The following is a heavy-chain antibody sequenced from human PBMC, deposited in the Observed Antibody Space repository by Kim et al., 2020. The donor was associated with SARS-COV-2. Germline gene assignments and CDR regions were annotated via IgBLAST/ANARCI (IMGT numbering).Heavy chain of an antibody. CDR3: ANVGDRNSGGSCCDY. V-gene: IGHV3-23*01. D-gene: IGHD2-15*01. Sequence: DSVKRRFTIARDNSKNTLYLQMNSLGAEDTAVYYCANVGDRNSGGSCCDYWGQGTLVTVSS. J-gene: IGHJ4*02.